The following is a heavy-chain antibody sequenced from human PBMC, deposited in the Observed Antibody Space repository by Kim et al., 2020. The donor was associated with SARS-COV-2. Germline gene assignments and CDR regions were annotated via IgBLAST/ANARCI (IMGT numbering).Heavy chain of an antibody. J-gene: IGHJ4*02. Sequence: NDAQKLQGRVTMTTDTSTSTAYMELRRLRSDDTAVYYCARGEYSSSSADYWGQGTLVTVSS. CDR3: ARGEYSSSSADY. D-gene: IGHD6-6*01. V-gene: IGHV1-18*01.